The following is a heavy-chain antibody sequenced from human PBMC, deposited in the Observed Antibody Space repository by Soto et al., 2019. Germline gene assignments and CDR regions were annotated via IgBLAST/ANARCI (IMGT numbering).Heavy chain of an antibody. Sequence: SETLSRTCAVSGGCISSGGYSWSWIRQPPGKGLEWIGYIYHSGSTYYNPSLKSRVTISVDRSKHQFSLKLSSVTAADTAVYYCARGLRLRDRHFVYTYNFDSWDQGTTVAVSS. CDR1: GGCISSGGYS. J-gene: IGHJ5*01. CDR3: ARGLRLRDRHFVYTYNFDS. V-gene: IGHV4-30-2*01. D-gene: IGHD3-16*01. CDR2: IYHSGST.